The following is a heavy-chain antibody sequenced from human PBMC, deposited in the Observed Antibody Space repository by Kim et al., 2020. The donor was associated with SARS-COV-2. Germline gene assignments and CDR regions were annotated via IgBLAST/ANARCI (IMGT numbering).Heavy chain of an antibody. CDR3: VREDLV. V-gene: IGHV3-53*01. J-gene: IGHJ6*01. CDR1: GFSVNTKK. CDR2: IESDGRT. Sequence: GGSLRLSCAASGFSVNTKKMNWVRQTPGKGLEWVALIESDGRTYYTESVKGRFTVSRDSSKNTVSLQMDSLRAEDTAVCYCVREDLVW.